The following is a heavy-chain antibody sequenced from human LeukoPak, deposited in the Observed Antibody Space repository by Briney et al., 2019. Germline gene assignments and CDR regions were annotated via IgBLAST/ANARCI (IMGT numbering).Heavy chain of an antibody. Sequence: GGSLRLSCAASGFTISSYGMHWVRQAPGKGLEWVAVIWYDGSNKYYADSVKGRFTISRDNSKNTLYLQMNSLRAEDTAVYYCARSPRVRGVIITGDAFDIWGQETMVTVSS. CDR2: IWYDGSNK. J-gene: IGHJ3*02. CDR1: GFTISSYG. V-gene: IGHV3-33*01. CDR3: ARSPRVRGVIITGDAFDI. D-gene: IGHD3-10*01.